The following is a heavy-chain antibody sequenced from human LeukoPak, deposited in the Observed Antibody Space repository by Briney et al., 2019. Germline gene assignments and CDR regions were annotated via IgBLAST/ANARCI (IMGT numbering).Heavy chain of an antibody. V-gene: IGHV3-74*01. J-gene: IGHJ4*02. CDR3: ARDPWYSSSGTYDY. Sequence: PGGSLRLSCAASGFTFSSYWMHWVRQAPGEGLVWVSRINSDGSSTSYADSVKGRFTISRDNAKNTLYLQMNSLRAEDTAVYYCARDPWYSSSGTYDYWGQGTLVTVSS. CDR1: GFTFSSYW. D-gene: IGHD6-6*01. CDR2: INSDGSST.